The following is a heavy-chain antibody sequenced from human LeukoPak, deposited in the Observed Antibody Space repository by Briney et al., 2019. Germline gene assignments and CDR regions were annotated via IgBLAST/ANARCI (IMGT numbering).Heavy chain of an antibody. V-gene: IGHV1-2*02. CDR2: INPNSGGT. D-gene: IGHD6-19*01. CDR1: GYTFTGYY. CDR3: ARSKQWLGSGFDY. J-gene: IGHJ4*02. Sequence: ASVKVSCKASGYTFTGYYMHWVRQAPGQGLEWMGWINPNSGGTNYAQKFQGRVTMTRDTSISTAYMELSRLRSDDTAVYYCARSKQWLGSGFDYWGQGTLVTVSS.